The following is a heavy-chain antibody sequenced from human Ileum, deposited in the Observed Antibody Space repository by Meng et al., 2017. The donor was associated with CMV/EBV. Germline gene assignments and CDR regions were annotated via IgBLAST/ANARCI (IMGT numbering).Heavy chain of an antibody. CDR1: GGSISIGRHY. CDR3: ARWSPESSSWSGFDF. V-gene: IGHV4-39*07. J-gene: IGHJ4*02. Sequence: HLPLQESGPGLVTPSETLSLICTVSGGSISIGRHYWGWIRQPSGKGLEWIGILYYSGPTYYNPSLKSRVTMSVGTSENQFSLKMNSVTAADTAVYYCARWSPESSSWSGFDFWGQGTLVTVSS. CDR2: LYYSGPT. D-gene: IGHD6-13*01.